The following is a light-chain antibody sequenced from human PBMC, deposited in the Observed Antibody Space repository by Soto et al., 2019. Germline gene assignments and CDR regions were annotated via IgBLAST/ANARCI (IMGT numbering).Light chain of an antibody. CDR1: SSDIGGYNY. J-gene: IGLJ1*01. CDR3: SSYTSGSTPYV. V-gene: IGLV2-14*01. CDR2: QVN. Sequence: QSVLTQPASVSGSPGQSITISCTGSSSDIGGYNYVSWYQQLPGKAPKLLIYQVNNRPSGVSDRFSGSKSSNTASLTISGLQAEDEADYYCSSYTSGSTPYVFGGGPKLT.